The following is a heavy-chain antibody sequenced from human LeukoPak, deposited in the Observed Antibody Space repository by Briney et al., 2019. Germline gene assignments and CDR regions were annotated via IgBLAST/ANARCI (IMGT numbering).Heavy chain of an antibody. V-gene: IGHV3-23*01. CDR2: ISGRDDSA. CDR3: ARADSRGYYPDY. CDR1: GFTFSSYA. J-gene: IGHJ4*02. D-gene: IGHD3-22*01. Sequence: GGSLRLSCAASGFTFSSYAMSWVRQAPGKGLEWVSTISGRDDSAYYADSVKGRFTISRDNSKNTLYLQVNSLRAEDTAVYYCARADSRGYYPDYWGQGALVTVSS.